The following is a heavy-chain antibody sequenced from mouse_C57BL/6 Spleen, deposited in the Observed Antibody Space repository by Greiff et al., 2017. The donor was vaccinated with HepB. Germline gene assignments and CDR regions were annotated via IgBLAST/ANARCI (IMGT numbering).Heavy chain of an antibody. V-gene: IGHV1-77*01. CDR1: GYTFTDYY. J-gene: IGHJ4*01. CDR3: ARTYYSNYGRFYYAMDY. Sequence: QVHVKQSGAELVKPGASVKISCKASGYTFTDYYINWVKQRPGQGLEWIGKIGPGSGSTYYNEKFKGKATLTADKSSSTAYMQLSSLTSEDSAVYFCARTYYSNYGRFYYAMDYWGQGTSVTVSS. CDR2: IGPGSGST. D-gene: IGHD2-5*01.